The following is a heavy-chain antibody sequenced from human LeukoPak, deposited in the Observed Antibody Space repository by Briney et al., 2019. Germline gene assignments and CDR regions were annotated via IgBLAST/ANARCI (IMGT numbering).Heavy chain of an antibody. D-gene: IGHD2-2*01. V-gene: IGHV3-74*01. CDR3: ARERRSSTSMDY. J-gene: IGHJ4*02. Sequence: GGSLRLSCAPSGFTFSSYWMHWVRQAPGKGLVWVSRINTDGSTITYADSVKGRFTISRDNAKNTLYLQMNSLRGEDTAVYFCARERRSSTSMDYWGQGTLVTVSS. CDR1: GFTFSSYW. CDR2: INTDGSTI.